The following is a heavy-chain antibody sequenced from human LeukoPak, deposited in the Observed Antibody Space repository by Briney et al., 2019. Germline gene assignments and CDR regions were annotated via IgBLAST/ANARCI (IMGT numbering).Heavy chain of an antibody. CDR2: INHSGST. D-gene: IGHD4-17*01. CDR1: GGSFSGYY. V-gene: IGHV4-34*01. Sequence: PSETLSLTCAVYGGSFSGYYWSWIRQPPGKGLEWMGEINHSGSTNYNPSLKSRVTISVDTSKNQFSLKLSSVTAADTAVYYCARGNPVDYGDYVDAFDIWGQGTMVTVSS. CDR3: ARGNPVDYGDYVDAFDI. J-gene: IGHJ3*02.